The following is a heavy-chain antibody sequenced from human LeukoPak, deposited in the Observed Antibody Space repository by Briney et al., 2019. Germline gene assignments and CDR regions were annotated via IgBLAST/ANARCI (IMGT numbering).Heavy chain of an antibody. J-gene: IGHJ4*02. V-gene: IGHV1-2*06. CDR2: INPNSGGT. D-gene: IGHD5-18*01. Sequence: ASVKVSCKASGYTFTGYYMHWVRQAPGQGLEWMGRINPNSGGTNYVQKFQGRVTMTRDTSISTAYMELSRLRSDDTAVYYCARGRGYSYGYALKTTPEDDYWGQGTLVTVSS. CDR3: ARGRGYSYGYALKTTPEDDY. CDR1: GYTFTGYY.